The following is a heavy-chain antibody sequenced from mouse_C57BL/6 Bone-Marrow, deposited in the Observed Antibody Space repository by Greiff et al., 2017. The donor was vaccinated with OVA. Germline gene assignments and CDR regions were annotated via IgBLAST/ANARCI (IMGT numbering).Heavy chain of an antibody. D-gene: IGHD2-1*01. J-gene: IGHJ3*01. CDR2: IDPENGDT. Sequence: EVQLQQSGAELVRPGASVKLSCTASGFNIKDDYMHWVKQRPEQGLEWIGWIDPENGDTEYASKFQGKATITADTSSNTAYLQLSSLTSEDTAVYYCTTLLSFAYWGQATLVTVSA. V-gene: IGHV14-4*01. CDR3: TTLLSFAY. CDR1: GFNIKDDY.